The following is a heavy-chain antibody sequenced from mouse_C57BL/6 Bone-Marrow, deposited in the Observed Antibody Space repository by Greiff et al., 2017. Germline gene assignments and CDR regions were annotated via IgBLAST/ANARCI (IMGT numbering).Heavy chain of an antibody. J-gene: IGHJ4*01. CDR1: GYTFTSYG. CDR3: ARKEWDYAMDY. CDR2: IYPRSGNT. D-gene: IGHD1-3*01. Sequence: VQLKQSGAELARPGASVKLSCKASGYTFTSYGISWVKQRTGQGLEWIGEIYPRSGNTYYNEKFKGKATLTADKSSSTAYMELRSLTSEDSAVYFCARKEWDYAMDYWGQGTSVTVSS. V-gene: IGHV1-81*01.